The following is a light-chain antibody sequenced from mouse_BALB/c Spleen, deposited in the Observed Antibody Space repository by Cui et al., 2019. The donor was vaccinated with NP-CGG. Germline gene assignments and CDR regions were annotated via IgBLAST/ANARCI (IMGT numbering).Light chain of an antibody. CDR3: ALWYSNHWV. J-gene: IGLJ1*01. CDR2: GTH. V-gene: IGLV1*01. CDR1: TGAVTTSNY. Sequence: QAVVTQESAPTTSPGETVTLTCRSSTGAVTTSNYANWVQEKPDHLFTGLIGGTHNRAPGIPARFSGSLIGDKAALTITGAQTEDEAIYFCALWYSNHWVFGGGTELTVL.